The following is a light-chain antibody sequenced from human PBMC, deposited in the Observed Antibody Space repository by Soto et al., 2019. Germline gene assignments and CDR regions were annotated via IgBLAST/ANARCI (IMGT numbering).Light chain of an antibody. CDR2: DVS. J-gene: IGKJ1*01. CDR1: QSISAW. Sequence: DIQMTQSPSTLSASVGDRVTITCRASQSISAWLAWYQQKPGKAPKLLIYDVSTLGSGVPSRFSGSGSGTDFTLTISGLQPDDFGTYYCQQYNTFWTFGQWHKVDIK. CDR3: QQYNTFWT. V-gene: IGKV1-5*01.